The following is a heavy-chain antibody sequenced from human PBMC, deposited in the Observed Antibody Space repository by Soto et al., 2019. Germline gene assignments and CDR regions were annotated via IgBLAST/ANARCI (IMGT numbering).Heavy chain of an antibody. CDR3: GRSFVSGLDV. CDR1: GFTFGDYS. D-gene: IGHD6-6*01. CDR2: IRSKAYGGTP. J-gene: IGHJ6*04. Sequence: GVSLRLSCTVSGFTFGDYSVNWARQAPGKGLEWVGFIRSKAYGGTPEYAASVKGRFTISRDDSKTIAYLQMNSLKTEETGVYYCGRSFVSGLDVWGKGPMVTNSS. V-gene: IGHV3-49*04.